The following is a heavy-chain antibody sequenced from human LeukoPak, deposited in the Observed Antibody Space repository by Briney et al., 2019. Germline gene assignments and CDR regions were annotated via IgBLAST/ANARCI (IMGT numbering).Heavy chain of an antibody. CDR3: ARDPLLTGTGFDP. V-gene: IGHV1-2*02. CDR1: GYTFTGYY. J-gene: IGHJ5*02. Sequence: ASVKVSCKASGYTFTGYYVHWVRQAPGQGLEWMGWINPNSGGTNYAQKFQGRVTMTRDTSISTAYMELSRLRSDDTAVYYCARDPLLTGTGFDPWGQGTLVTVSS. CDR2: INPNSGGT. D-gene: IGHD1-7*01.